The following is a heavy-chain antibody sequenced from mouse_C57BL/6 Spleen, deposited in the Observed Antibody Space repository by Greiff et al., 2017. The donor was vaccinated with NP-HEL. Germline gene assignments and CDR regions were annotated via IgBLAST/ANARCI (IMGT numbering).Heavy chain of an antibody. CDR3: ARAYYYGSSYY. CDR1: GYTFTSYW. Sequence: VQLQQSGAELVRPGTSVKLSCKASGYTFTSYWMHWVKQRPGQGLEWIGVIDPSDSYTNYNQKFKGKATLTVDTSSSTAYMQLSSLTSEGSAVYYCARAYYYGSSYYWGQGTTLTVSS. J-gene: IGHJ2*01. CDR2: IDPSDSYT. D-gene: IGHD1-1*01. V-gene: IGHV1-59*01.